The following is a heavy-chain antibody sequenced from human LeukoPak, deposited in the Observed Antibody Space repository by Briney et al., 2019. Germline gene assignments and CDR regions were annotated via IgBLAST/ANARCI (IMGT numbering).Heavy chain of an antibody. Sequence: ASVKVSCKASGYTFTGYYMHWVRQAPGQGLEWMGWINPNSGGTNYAQKFQGRVTMTRDTSISTAYMELSRLRSDDTAVYYCGRQGATGKGAYNWFDPWGQGTLVTVSS. CDR3: GRQGATGKGAYNWFDP. V-gene: IGHV1-2*02. CDR1: GYTFTGYY. CDR2: INPNSGGT. D-gene: IGHD3-16*01. J-gene: IGHJ5*02.